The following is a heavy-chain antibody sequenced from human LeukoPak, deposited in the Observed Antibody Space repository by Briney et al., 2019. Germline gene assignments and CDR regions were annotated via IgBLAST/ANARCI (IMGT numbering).Heavy chain of an antibody. D-gene: IGHD2-15*01. V-gene: IGHV3-23*01. J-gene: IGHJ2*01. CDR3: AKDRDIVVVVSATKGYFGL. CDR1: GFTFSSYA. CDR2: ISGSGGST. Sequence: PGGSLRLSCAASGFTFSSYAMSWLRQAPGKGLEWVSAISGSGGSTYYADSVKGRFTISRDNSKNTLYLQMNSLRAEDTAVYYCAKDRDIVVVVSATKGYFGLWGRGTLVTVSS.